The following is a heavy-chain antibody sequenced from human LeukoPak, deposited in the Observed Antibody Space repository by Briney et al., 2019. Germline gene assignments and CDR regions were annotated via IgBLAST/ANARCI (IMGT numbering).Heavy chain of an antibody. CDR1: GGSISSSSYY. D-gene: IGHD1-26*01. CDR2: TYYSGST. Sequence: SETLSLTCTVSGGSISSSSYYWGWVRQPPGRGLEWVGSTYYSGSTYYNPSLKSRVTISVDTSKNQFSLKLSSVTAADTAVYYCARGRTGKWELLLSPFDYWGQGTLVTVSS. CDR3: ARGRTGKWELLLSPFDY. J-gene: IGHJ4*02. V-gene: IGHV4-39*07.